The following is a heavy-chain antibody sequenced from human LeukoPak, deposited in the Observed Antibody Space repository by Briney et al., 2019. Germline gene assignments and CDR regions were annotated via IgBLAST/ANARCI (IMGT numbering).Heavy chain of an antibody. CDR1: GGSISSYY. J-gene: IGHJ3*02. CDR2: IYYSGGT. D-gene: IGHD2-8*01. Sequence: SETLSLTCTVSGGSISSYYWSWIRQPPGKGLEWIGYIYYSGGTNYNPSLKSRVTISVDTSKNQFSLKLSSVTAADTAVYYCARGGEWSYDAFDIWGQGTMVTVSS. V-gene: IGHV4-59*12. CDR3: ARGGEWSYDAFDI.